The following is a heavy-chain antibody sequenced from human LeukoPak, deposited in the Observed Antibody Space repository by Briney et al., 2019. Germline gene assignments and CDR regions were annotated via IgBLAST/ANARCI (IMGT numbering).Heavy chain of an antibody. CDR2: INPKNGGT. CDR3: ARYGDCSNGVCYFDN. D-gene: IGHD2-8*01. Sequence: ASVKVSCKASGYTFTGYYMHWMRQAPGQGLEWMGWINPKNGGTNYIQKFRGRVTMTRDTSTSTAYMEVTSLRSDDTAVYYCARYGDCSNGVCYFDNWGQGTLVTVSS. CDR1: GYTFTGYY. V-gene: IGHV1-2*02. J-gene: IGHJ4*02.